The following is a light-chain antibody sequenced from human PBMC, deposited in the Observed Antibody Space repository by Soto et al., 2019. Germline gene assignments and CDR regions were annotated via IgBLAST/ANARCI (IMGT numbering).Light chain of an antibody. CDR1: QSVSSTY. V-gene: IGKV3-20*01. J-gene: IGKJ1*01. Sequence: EVVLTQSPGTLSLSPGERATLSCRASQSVSSTYLAWYRQKPGQAPRLLIYGTSSSATGIPDRVSGSGSGTDFTLPISRLEPEDFEVYYCQQYGYSPWTFGQGTKVEIK. CDR3: QQYGYSPWT. CDR2: GTS.